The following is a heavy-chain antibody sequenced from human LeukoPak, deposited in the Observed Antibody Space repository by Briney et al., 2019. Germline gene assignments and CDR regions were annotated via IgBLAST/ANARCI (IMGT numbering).Heavy chain of an antibody. J-gene: IGHJ3*02. CDR1: GGSISSGSYY. CDR3: AREPEGMSSSWPPLI. Sequence: SRTLSLTCTVSGGSISSGSYYWSWIRQPAGKGLEWIGRIYTSGSTNYNPSLKSRVTISVDTSKNQFSLKLSSVTAADTAVYYCAREPEGMSSSWPPLIWGQGTMVTVSS. CDR2: IYTSGST. D-gene: IGHD6-13*01. V-gene: IGHV4-61*02.